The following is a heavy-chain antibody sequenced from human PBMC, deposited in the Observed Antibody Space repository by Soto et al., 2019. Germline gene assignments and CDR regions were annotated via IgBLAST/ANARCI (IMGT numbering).Heavy chain of an antibody. D-gene: IGHD6-19*01. Sequence: GGSLILSCAASGFTFSSYAMSWVRQAPGKGLEWVSAISGSGGSTYYADSVKGRFTISRDNSKNTLYLQMNSLRAEDTAVYYCAKVRLAQNDAFDIWGQGTMVTVSS. CDR3: AKVRLAQNDAFDI. CDR2: ISGSGGST. V-gene: IGHV3-23*01. CDR1: GFTFSSYA. J-gene: IGHJ3*02.